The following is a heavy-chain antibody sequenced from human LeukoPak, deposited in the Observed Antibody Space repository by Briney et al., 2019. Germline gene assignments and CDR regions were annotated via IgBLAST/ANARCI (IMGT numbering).Heavy chain of an antibody. V-gene: IGHV1-18*01. CDR3: AKVDTPITAGATGDAFHI. D-gene: IGHD1-26*01. Sequence: ASVKVSCKASGYTFSSFGITWVRQAPGQGLEWMGWISAYDDSTDYAQNLQGRVTMTRDTSTSTAYMELRSLRSDDTAVYYCAKVDTPITAGATGDAFHIWGQGTMVTVSS. CDR2: ISAYDDST. CDR1: GYTFSSFG. J-gene: IGHJ3*02.